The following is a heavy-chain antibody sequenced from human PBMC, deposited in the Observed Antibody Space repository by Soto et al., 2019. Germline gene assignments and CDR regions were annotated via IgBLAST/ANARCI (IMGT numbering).Heavy chain of an antibody. V-gene: IGHV4-31*03. D-gene: IGHD3-10*01. Sequence: SETLSLTCTVSGGSISSGGYYWSWIRQHPGKGLEWIGYIYYSGSTYYNPSLKSRVTISVDTSKNQFSLKLSSVTAADTAVYFCGGRTSLASVQLFVGEISNHNWFDPWSQGTLVTVSS. CDR2: IYYSGST. CDR1: GGSISSGGYY. CDR3: GGRTSLASVQLFVGEISNHNWFDP. J-gene: IGHJ5*02.